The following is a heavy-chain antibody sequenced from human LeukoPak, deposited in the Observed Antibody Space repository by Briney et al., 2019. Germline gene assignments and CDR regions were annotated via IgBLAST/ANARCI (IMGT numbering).Heavy chain of an antibody. CDR2: ISAYNGNT. J-gene: IGHJ5*02. CDR3: AVTNYDILTGYP. Sequence: ASVKVSCKASVYTFTSYGISWVRQAPGQGLEWMGWISAYNGNTNYAQKLQGRVTMTTDTSTSTAYMELRSLRSDDTPVYNCAVTNYDILTGYPWGQGTLVTVSS. CDR1: VYTFTSYG. D-gene: IGHD3-9*01. V-gene: IGHV1-18*01.